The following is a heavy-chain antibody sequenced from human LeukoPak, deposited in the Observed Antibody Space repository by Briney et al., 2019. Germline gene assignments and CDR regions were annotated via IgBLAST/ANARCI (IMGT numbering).Heavy chain of an antibody. CDR3: ATGVRAIPIYY. CDR1: GGSFSSST. Sequence: SVKDSCKASGGSFSSSTLSWVRQAPGQGPEWMGGILPILGSATYAQKFQGRVTITTDESTNTAYMELRSLRSDDTAVFYCATGVRAIPIYYWGQGTLVTVSS. J-gene: IGHJ4*02. V-gene: IGHV1-69*16. CDR2: ILPILGSA. D-gene: IGHD2-21*01.